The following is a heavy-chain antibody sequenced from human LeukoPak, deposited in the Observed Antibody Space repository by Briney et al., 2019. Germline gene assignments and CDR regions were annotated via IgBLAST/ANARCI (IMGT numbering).Heavy chain of an antibody. CDR1: GGSISSYY. D-gene: IGHD3-22*01. CDR3: ARDRRDYYDSSGYFDY. Sequence: SETLSLTCTVSGGSISSYYWSWIRQPPGKGLEWIGYIYYGGSTNYNPSLKSRVTISVDTSKNQFSLKLSSVTAADTAMYYCARDRRDYYDSSGYFDYWGQGTLVTVSP. V-gene: IGHV4-59*01. J-gene: IGHJ4*02. CDR2: IYYGGST.